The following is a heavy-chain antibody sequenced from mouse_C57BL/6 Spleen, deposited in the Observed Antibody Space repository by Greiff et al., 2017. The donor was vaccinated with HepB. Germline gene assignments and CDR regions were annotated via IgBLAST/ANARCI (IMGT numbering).Heavy chain of an antibody. CDR3: AREGYYGNYPDY. V-gene: IGHV3-6*01. D-gene: IGHD2-1*01. Sequence: DVKLQESGPGLVKPSQSLSLTCSVTGYSITSGYYWNWIRQFPGNKLEWMGYISYDGSNNYNPSLKNRISITRDTSKNQFFLKLNSVTTEDTATYYCAREGYYGNYPDYWGQSTTLTVSS. CDR2: ISYDGSN. J-gene: IGHJ2*01. CDR1: GYSITSGYY.